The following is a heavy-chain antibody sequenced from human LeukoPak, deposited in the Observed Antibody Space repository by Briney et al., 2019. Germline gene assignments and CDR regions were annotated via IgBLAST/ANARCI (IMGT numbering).Heavy chain of an antibody. CDR3: AKNADRGAYCRGGSCYPYYYYYMDV. J-gene: IGHJ6*03. V-gene: IGHV3-66*01. D-gene: IGHD2-15*01. CDR1: GFTVSSNY. CDR2: IYSGGST. Sequence: GGSLRLSCAASGFTVSSNYMSWVRQAPGKGLEWVSVIYSGGSTYYADSVKGRFTISRDNSKNTLYLQMNSLTVDDTAIYYCAKNADRGAYCRGGSCYPYYYYYMDVWGTGTTVTISS.